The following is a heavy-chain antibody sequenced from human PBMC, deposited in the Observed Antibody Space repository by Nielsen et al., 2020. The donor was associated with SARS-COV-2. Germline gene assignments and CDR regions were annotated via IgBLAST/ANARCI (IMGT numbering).Heavy chain of an antibody. D-gene: IGHD1-26*01. Sequence: GGSLRLSCAASGSTFSSYAMSWVRQAPGKGLEWVSAISGSGGSTYYADSVKGRFTISRDNSKSTPYLQMNSLRAEDTAVYYCASPTLYSGREVSDYWGQGTLVTVSS. CDR3: ASPTLYSGREVSDY. V-gene: IGHV3-23*01. CDR1: GSTFSSYA. CDR2: ISGSGGST. J-gene: IGHJ4*02.